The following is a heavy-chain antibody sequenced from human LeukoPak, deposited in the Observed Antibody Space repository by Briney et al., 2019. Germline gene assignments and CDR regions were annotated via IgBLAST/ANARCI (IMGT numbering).Heavy chain of an antibody. CDR1: GFSFSSQT. J-gene: IGHJ4*02. CDR2: LGRSGDA. CDR3: AKEGALIAGCAFDM. D-gene: IGHD3-9*01. V-gene: IGHV3-23*01. Sequence: GGSLRLSCTTSGFSFSSQTMTWVRQAPGKGLEWVSVLGRSGDAHYADSVEGRFTISRDISKSTLFLQMNSLRAEDTALYYCAKEGALIAGCAFDMWGQGALVTVSS.